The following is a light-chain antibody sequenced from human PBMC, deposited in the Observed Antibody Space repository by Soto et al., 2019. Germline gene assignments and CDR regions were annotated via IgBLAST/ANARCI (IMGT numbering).Light chain of an antibody. CDR1: QSLRSSY. Sequence: EIVLTQSPGTLSLSAGERATLSCRASQSLRSSYVAWYQQKPCHAPSLLIHCTSSRATGIPDRFSGSGSGTDFTLTISRLEPEDFAVYYCQQYSGSLTFGGGTKVEIK. V-gene: IGKV3-20*01. CDR3: QQYSGSLT. J-gene: IGKJ4*01. CDR2: CTS.